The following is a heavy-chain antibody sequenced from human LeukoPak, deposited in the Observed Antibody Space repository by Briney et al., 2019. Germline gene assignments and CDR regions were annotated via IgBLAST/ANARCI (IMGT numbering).Heavy chain of an antibody. CDR2: IRYDGSNK. CDR1: GFIFSTYN. CDR3: AKACAGSGCYYYYMDV. Sequence: GGSLRLSCATSGFIFSTYNMNWVRQAPGKGLEWVAFIRYDGSNKYYADSVKGRFTISRDNSKNTLYLQMNSLRAEDTAVYYCAKACAGSGCYYYYMDVWGKGTTVTVSS. J-gene: IGHJ6*03. V-gene: IGHV3-30*02. D-gene: IGHD3-10*01.